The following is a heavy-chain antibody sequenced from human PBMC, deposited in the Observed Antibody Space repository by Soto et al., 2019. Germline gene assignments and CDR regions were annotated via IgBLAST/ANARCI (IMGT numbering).Heavy chain of an antibody. CDR1: GFTFSSYA. CDR2: ISGSGGST. J-gene: IGHJ3*02. CDR3: PPELGDYGREDAFDI. Sequence: GGSLRLSCAASGFTFSSYAMSWVRQAPGKGLEWVSAISGSGGSTYYADSVKGRFTISRDNSKNTLYLQMNSLRAEDTAVYYCPPELGDYGREDAFDIWGQGTMVTVSS. V-gene: IGHV3-23*01. D-gene: IGHD4-17*01.